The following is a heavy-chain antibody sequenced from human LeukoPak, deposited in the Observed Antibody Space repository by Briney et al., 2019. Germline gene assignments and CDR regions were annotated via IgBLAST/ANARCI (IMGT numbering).Heavy chain of an antibody. J-gene: IGHJ6*03. Sequence: SETLSLTCAVYGGSFSGYYWSWIRQLPGKGLEWIGEINHSGSTNYNPSLKSRVTISVDTSKNQFSLKLSSVTAADTAVYYCASRPYRLFGNYYMDAWGKGTTVTVSS. CDR2: INHSGST. D-gene: IGHD3-22*01. CDR1: GGSFSGYY. CDR3: ASRPYRLFGNYYMDA. V-gene: IGHV4-34*01.